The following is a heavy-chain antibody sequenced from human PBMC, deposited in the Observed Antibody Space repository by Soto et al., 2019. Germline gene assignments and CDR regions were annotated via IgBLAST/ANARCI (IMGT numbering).Heavy chain of an antibody. V-gene: IGHV4-34*01. CDR2: INHSGST. CDR1: GGSFSGYY. CDR3: ARLDHWLVLFDY. D-gene: IGHD6-19*01. Sequence: PSETLSLTCAVYGGSFSGYYWSWIRQPPGKGLEWIGEINHSGSTNYNPSLKSRVTISVDTSKNQFSLKLSSVTAADTAVYYCARLDHWLVLFDYWGHGTLVTVSS. J-gene: IGHJ4*01.